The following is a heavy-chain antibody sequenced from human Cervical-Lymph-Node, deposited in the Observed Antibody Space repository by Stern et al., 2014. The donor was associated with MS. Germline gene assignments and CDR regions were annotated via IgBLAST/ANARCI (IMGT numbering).Heavy chain of an antibody. CDR2: ISYDGSSQ. CDR1: GFTFGRHS. CDR3: ARPAAARYFDY. J-gene: IGHJ4*02. D-gene: IGHD6-25*01. Sequence: QVQLVESGGGVVQPGRSLRLSCATSGFTFGRHSMHWVRQAPGKGLEWVAIISYDGSSQHYADSEKGRFTISRSNSNNTLYLQMNSLRVEDTVMYYCARPAAARYFDYWGQGSQVPVSS. V-gene: IGHV3-30-3*01.